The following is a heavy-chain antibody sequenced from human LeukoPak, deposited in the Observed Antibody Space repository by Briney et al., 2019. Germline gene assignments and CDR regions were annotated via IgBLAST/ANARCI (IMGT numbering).Heavy chain of an antibody. CDR3: ARMVPQTNHLFDY. J-gene: IGHJ4*02. CDR2: IYYSGST. D-gene: IGHD1-14*01. V-gene: IGHV4-59*01. CDR1: GGSISSYY. Sequence: SETLSLTCTVSGGSISSYYWSWIRQPPGKGLEWIGHIYYSGSTNYNPSLKSRVTISVDTSKNQFSLKLSSVTAADTAVYYCARMVPQTNHLFDYWGQGTLVTVSS.